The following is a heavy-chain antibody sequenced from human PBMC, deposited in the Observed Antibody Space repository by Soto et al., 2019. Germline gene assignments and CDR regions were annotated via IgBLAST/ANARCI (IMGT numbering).Heavy chain of an antibody. CDR1: GISITSSY. Sequence: PSEPLSLTCPVSGISITSSYWNWFRQSPGKGLEWIGQISDRGDINYNPPLESRVAISTDTSKNQVSLTLTAVNAADTAVYFCARGRHWFGPWGQGTLVTSPQ. CDR2: ISDRGDI. J-gene: IGHJ5*02. CDR3: ARGRHWFGP. V-gene: IGHV4-59*08.